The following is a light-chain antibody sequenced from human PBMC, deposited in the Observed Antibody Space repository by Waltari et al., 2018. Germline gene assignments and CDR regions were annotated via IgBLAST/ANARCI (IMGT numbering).Light chain of an antibody. V-gene: IGKV3-20*01. CDR2: GAS. CDR3: QQYGSPWA. Sequence: ELVLTQSPGTLSLSPGERATLSCRASQSVTGSYLAWYQQKPGQAPRLLIYGASSRATGIPDRFSGSGSGTDFTLPISRLEPEDFAVYYCQQYGSPWAFGQGTKVEIK. CDR1: QSVTGSY. J-gene: IGKJ1*01.